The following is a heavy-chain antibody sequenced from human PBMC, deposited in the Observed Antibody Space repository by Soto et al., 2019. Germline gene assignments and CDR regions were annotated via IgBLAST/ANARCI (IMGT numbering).Heavy chain of an antibody. CDR1: GGSISSYY. J-gene: IGHJ5*02. CDR3: ARAGGPYRQGIVVTINWFDP. Sequence: PSETLSLTCTVSGGSISSYYWSWIRQPPGKGLEWIGYIYYSGSTNYNPSLKSLVTISVDTSKNQFSLKLSSVTAADTAVYYCARAGGPYRQGIVVTINWFDPWGQGTLVTVSS. CDR2: IYYSGST. D-gene: IGHD2-15*01. V-gene: IGHV4-59*01.